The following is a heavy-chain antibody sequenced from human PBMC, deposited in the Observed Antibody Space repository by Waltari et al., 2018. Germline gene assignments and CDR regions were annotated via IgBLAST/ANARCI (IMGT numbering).Heavy chain of an antibody. CDR1: GGTFSSYA. D-gene: IGHD2-2*01. V-gene: IGHV1-69*10. CDR2: IIPILGIA. CDR3: ASRVCSSTSCYYYYGMDV. Sequence: QVQLVQSGAEVKKPGSSVKVSCKASGGTFSSYAISWVRKAPGQGLEWMGGIIPILGIANYAQKFQGRVTITADKSTSTAYMELSSLRSEDTAVYYCASRVCSSTSCYYYYGMDVWGQGTTVTVSS. J-gene: IGHJ6*02.